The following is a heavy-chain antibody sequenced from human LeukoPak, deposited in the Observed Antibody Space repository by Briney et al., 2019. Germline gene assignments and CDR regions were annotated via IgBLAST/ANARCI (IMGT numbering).Heavy chain of an antibody. CDR3: AKDGALSTSWYFYCDY. CDR1: GFTFNNYA. CDR2: ISGSGGTT. V-gene: IGHV3-23*01. Sequence: GGSLRLSCAASGFTFNNYAMSWVRQAPGKGLEWVSAISGSGGTTYYADSVKGRFTISRDNSKNTLYLQMNSLRAEDTAVYYCAKDGALSTSWYFYCDYWGQGTLVTVSS. D-gene: IGHD2-2*01. J-gene: IGHJ4*02.